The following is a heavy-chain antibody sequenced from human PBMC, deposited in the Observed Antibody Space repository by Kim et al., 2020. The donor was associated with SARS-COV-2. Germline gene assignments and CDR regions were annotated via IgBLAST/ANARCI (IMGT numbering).Heavy chain of an antibody. D-gene: IGHD1-26*01. CDR3: ARSRSLDY. Sequence: GNGDTRYSAKFHGKVTLPSDTSASAAYMALSSLGSEDTAVYYCARSRSLDYWGQGTLVTVSS. J-gene: IGHJ4*02. V-gene: IGHV1-3*01. CDR2: GNGDT.